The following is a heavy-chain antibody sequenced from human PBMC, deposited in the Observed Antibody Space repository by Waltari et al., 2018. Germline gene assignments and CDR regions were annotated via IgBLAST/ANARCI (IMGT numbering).Heavy chain of an antibody. CDR3: ARMEMATIGYYYYGMDV. CDR2: IIPIFGTA. V-gene: IGHV1-69*01. J-gene: IGHJ6*02. Sequence: QVQLVPSGAEVKKPGSSVKVSCKASGGTFSSYAISWVRQPPRQGLEWMGGIIPIFGTANYAQKFQGRVTITADESTSTAYMELSSLRSEDTAVYYCARMEMATIGYYYYGMDVWGQGTTVTVSS. CDR1: GGTFSSYA. D-gene: IGHD5-12*01.